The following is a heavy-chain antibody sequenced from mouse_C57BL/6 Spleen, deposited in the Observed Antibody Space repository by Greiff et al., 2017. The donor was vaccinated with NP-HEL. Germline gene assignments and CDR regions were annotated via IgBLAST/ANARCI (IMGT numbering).Heavy chain of an antibody. J-gene: IGHJ3*01. CDR2: IDPETGGT. V-gene: IGHV1-15*01. CDR3: TRYDDYAWFAY. Sequence: SGAELVRPGASVTLSCKASGYTFTDYEMHWVKQTPVHGLEWIGAIDPETGGTAYNQKFKGKAILTADKSSSTAYMELRSLTSEDSAVYYCTRYDDYAWFAYWGQGTLVTVSA. CDR1: GYTFTDYE. D-gene: IGHD2-3*01.